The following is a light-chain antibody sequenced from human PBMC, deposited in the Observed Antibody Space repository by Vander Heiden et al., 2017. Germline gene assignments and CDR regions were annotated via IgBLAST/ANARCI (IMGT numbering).Light chain of an antibody. Sequence: LTCRASQGISSWLAWYQQKPGKAPKLLISAASRLDSGVPSRFSGGGSGTDFTLTISSLQPEDFAAYYCQQGNSWPRTFGQGTKVEIK. J-gene: IGKJ1*01. CDR3: QQGNSWPRT. CDR2: AAS. V-gene: IGKV1-12*01. CDR1: QGISSW.